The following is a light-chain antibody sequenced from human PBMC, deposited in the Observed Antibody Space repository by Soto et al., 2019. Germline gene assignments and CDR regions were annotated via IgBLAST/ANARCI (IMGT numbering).Light chain of an antibody. Sequence: DIVMTQTPLSSPVTLGQPASISCRASQSLVHSAVNTYLSWLQQRPGQPPRLLIYKISNRYSRVPDRFSGSGAGTDFTLKSSRVEAEDVGVYYCLQATQLRTFGQGTKVEI. J-gene: IGKJ1*01. CDR1: QSLVHSAVNTY. CDR3: LQATQLRT. CDR2: KIS. V-gene: IGKV2-24*01.